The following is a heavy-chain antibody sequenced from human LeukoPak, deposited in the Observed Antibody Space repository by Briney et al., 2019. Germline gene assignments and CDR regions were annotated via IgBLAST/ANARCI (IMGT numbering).Heavy chain of an antibody. D-gene: IGHD1-26*01. CDR1: GGTFSSYA. CDR2: IIPIFGTA. V-gene: IGHV1-69*05. J-gene: IGHJ4*02. CDR3: ARGPPGILAFDY. Sequence: ASVKVSCKASGGTFSSYAISWMRQAPGQGLEWMGGIIPIFGTASYAQKFQGRVTITTDESTSTAYMELSSLRSEDTAVYYCARGPPGILAFDYWGQGTLVTVSS.